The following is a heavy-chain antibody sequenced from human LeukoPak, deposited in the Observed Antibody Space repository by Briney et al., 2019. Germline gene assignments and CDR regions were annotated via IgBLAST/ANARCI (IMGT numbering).Heavy chain of an antibody. D-gene: IGHD1-26*01. J-gene: IGHJ3*02. CDR3: ARYSGSYFDAFDI. Sequence: SETLSLTCAVYGGSFSGYYWSWIRQPPGKGLEWIGYIYYSGSTNYNPSLKSRVTISVDTSKNQLSLKLSSVTAADTAVYYCARYSGSYFDAFDIWGQGTKVTVSS. CDR1: GGSFSGYY. CDR2: IYYSGST. V-gene: IGHV4-59*01.